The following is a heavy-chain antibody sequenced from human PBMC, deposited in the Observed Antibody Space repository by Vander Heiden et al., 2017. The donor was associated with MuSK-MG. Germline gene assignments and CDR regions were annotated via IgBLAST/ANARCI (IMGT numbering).Heavy chain of an antibody. V-gene: IGHV3-21*01. J-gene: IGHJ4*02. CDR2: ISPSSTYI. D-gene: IGHD1-1*01. CDR3: ARGGETSMEPFVS. Sequence: VQLVESGGGLVKPGGSLRLSCEGSGFSFPSFTMAWVRQAPGREPEWVACISPSSTYIYFKDSLKGRFTISRDNAANSLFLQMNSLRVEDSALYYCARGGETSMEPFVSWGQGTLVTVSS. CDR1: GFSFPSFT.